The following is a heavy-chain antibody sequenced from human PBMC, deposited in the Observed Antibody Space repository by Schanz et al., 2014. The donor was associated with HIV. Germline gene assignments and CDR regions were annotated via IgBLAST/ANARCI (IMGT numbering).Heavy chain of an antibody. Sequence: QVQLVQSGAEVKKPGSSVKVFCRASGGTFINYAMTWVRQAPGQGLEWMAGIIPIIGTADYAQKFQGRVTITADKSTSTVYMDLSSLRSEDTAVYYCARTYTGDWSTGADWGQGTLVTVSS. J-gene: IGHJ4*02. CDR3: ARTYTGDWSTGAD. V-gene: IGHV1-69*06. CDR1: GGTFINYA. CDR2: IIPIIGTA. D-gene: IGHD2-21*02.